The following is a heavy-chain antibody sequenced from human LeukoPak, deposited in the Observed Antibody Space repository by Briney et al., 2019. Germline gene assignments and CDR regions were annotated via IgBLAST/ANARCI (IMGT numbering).Heavy chain of an antibody. Sequence: GASVKVSCKASGFTLNDDYMYWVRQAPGQGLEWMGWINTNSGATKYAQKFQGRVTMTRDTSISTLYMELSSLRLDDTAVYYCARDGNPIMVEFDYWGQGTLVTVSS. J-gene: IGHJ4*02. CDR3: ARDGNPIMVEFDY. V-gene: IGHV1-2*02. D-gene: IGHD2-8*01. CDR2: INTNSGAT. CDR1: GFTLNDDY.